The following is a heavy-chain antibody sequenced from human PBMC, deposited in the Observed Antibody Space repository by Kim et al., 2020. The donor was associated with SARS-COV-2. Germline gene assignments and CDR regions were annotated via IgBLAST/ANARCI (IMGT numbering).Heavy chain of an antibody. CDR3: AREARGIVVVPAATGGFDY. V-gene: IGHV4-34*01. Sequence: SETLSLTCAVYGGSFSGYYWSWIRQPPGKGLEWIGEINHSGSTNYNPSLKSRVTISVDTSKNQFSLKLSSVTAADTAVYYCAREARGIVVVPAATGGFDYWGQGTLVTVSS. CDR1: GGSFSGYY. J-gene: IGHJ4*02. CDR2: INHSGST. D-gene: IGHD2-2*01.